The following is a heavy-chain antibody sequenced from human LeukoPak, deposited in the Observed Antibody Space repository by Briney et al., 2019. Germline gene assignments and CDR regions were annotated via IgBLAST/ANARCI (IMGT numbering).Heavy chain of an antibody. V-gene: IGHV1-2*02. CDR1: GYTFTGYH. J-gene: IGHJ6*02. D-gene: IGHD2-2*01. Sequence: ASVKVSCKASGYTFTGYHMHWVRQAPGQGLEWMGWINPNSGGTNYAQKLQGRVTMTTDTSTSTAYMELRSLRSDDTAVYYCARALGYCSSTSCYGDLNYYYGMDVWGQGTTVTVSS. CDR3: ARALGYCSSTSCYGDLNYYYGMDV. CDR2: INPNSGGT.